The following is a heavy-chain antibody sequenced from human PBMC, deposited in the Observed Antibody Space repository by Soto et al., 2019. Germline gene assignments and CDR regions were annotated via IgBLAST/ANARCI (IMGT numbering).Heavy chain of an antibody. Sequence: QVQLQESGPGLVKPSGTLSLTCAVSGGSFTSNNLWTWVRQPPGQGLEWIGEIYRTGSTNYNPSLKSRVTISLDKSENQCSLKVTSLTAADTAVYYCASRDPGTSVDYWGQGTLVTVSS. V-gene: IGHV4-4*02. CDR1: GGSFTSNNL. CDR2: IYRTGST. J-gene: IGHJ4*02. CDR3: ASRDPGTSVDY. D-gene: IGHD1-7*01.